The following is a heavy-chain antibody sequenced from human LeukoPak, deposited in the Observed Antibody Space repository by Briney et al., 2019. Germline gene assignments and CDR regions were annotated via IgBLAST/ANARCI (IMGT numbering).Heavy chain of an antibody. V-gene: IGHV4-39*01. D-gene: IGHD5-18*01. J-gene: IGHJ6*03. CDR1: GGSISSSSYY. CDR3: ASTNSVDTAMVSYYYYYMDV. Sequence: SETLSLTCTVSGGSISSSSYYWGWTRQPPGKGLEWIGSIYYSGSTYYNPSLKSRVTISVDTSKNQFSLKLSSVTAADTAVYYCASTNSVDTAMVSYYYYYMDVWGKGTTVTVSS. CDR2: IYYSGST.